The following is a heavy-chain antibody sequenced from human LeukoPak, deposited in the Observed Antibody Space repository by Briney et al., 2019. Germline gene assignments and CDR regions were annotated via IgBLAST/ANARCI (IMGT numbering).Heavy chain of an antibody. CDR3: AKDLTYESSGSVIDT. V-gene: IGHV3-43*01. J-gene: IGHJ5*02. D-gene: IGHD3-22*01. Sequence: GGSLRLSSAASGFIFEDYTMHWVRQVPRMTLSWVSLVNWHGTTYYADSLKGRFTISRDNSKNSLYLQMDSLRTEDTAFYYCAKDLTYESSGSVIDTWGLGTLVTVSS. CDR1: GFIFEDYT. CDR2: VNWHGTT.